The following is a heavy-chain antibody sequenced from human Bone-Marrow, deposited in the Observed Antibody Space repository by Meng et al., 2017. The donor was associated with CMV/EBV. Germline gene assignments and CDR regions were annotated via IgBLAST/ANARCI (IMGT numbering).Heavy chain of an antibody. J-gene: IGHJ4*02. V-gene: IGHV4-34*01. D-gene: IGHD2-21*01. CDR2: INHSGST. CDR3: ARYCGGDCYSHSFDY. Sequence: GSLRLSCAVYGGSFSGYYWSWIRQPPGKGLEWIGEINHSGSTNYNPSLKSRVTISVDTSKNQFSLKLTSVTAADTAVYFCARYCGGDCYSHSFDYWGQGTLVTFSS. CDR1: GGSFSGYY.